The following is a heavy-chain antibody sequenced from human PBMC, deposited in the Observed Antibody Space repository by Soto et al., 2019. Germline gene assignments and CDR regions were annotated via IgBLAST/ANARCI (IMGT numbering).Heavy chain of an antibody. CDR2: INGGGDST. CDR1: GFTFSSYA. CDR3: ARGRTFDL. J-gene: IGHJ4*02. V-gene: IGHV3-23*01. Sequence: GGSLRLSCAVSGFTFSSYAMSWVRQAPGKGLEWVSGINGGGDSTYFADSVRGRFTISRDNSKNTLFLQMTSLRAEDTAVYYCARGRTFDLWGQGTLVTV.